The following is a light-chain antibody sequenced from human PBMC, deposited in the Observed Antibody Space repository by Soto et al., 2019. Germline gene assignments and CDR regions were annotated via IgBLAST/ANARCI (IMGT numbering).Light chain of an antibody. CDR2: WAS. CDR1: QSVLYSSNNKNY. J-gene: IGKJ1*01. Sequence: DMLLTPSPYSLSMSKGARATINCKSSQSVLYSSNNKNYLAWYQQKPGQPPKLLIYWASTRESGVPDRFSGSGSGTDFTLTISSLQAEDVAVYYCQQYYSTPQTFGQGTKVDIK. V-gene: IGKV4-1*01. CDR3: QQYYSTPQT.